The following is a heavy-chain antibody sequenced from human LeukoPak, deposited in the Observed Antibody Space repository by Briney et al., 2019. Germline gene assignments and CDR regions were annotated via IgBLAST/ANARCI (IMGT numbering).Heavy chain of an antibody. CDR2: MNPNSGNT. V-gene: IGHV1-8*03. Sequence: SVKVSCKASGYTFTSYDINWVRQATGQGLEWMGWMNPNSGNTGYAQKFQGRVTITRNTSISTAYMELSSLRSEDTAVYYCARALPATYYYYYYMDVWGKGTTVTVSS. J-gene: IGHJ6*03. D-gene: IGHD5-12*01. CDR3: ARALPATYYYYYYMDV. CDR1: GYTFTSYD.